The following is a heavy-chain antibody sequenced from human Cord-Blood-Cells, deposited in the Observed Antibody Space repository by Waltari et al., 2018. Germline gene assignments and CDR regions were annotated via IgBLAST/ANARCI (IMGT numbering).Heavy chain of an antibody. CDR3: TTDFTDIVVVPAPNWFDP. V-gene: IGHV3-15*01. CDR2: IKSKTDGWTT. Sequence: EVQLVESGGGLVKPGGSLRLSCAASGFTFSNAWMSWVRQAPGKGLEWVGRIKSKTDGWTTDYAAPVKGRFTISRDDSKNTLYLQMNSLKTEDTAVYYCTTDFTDIVVVPAPNWFDPWGQGTLVTVSS. CDR1: GFTFSNAW. D-gene: IGHD2-2*01. J-gene: IGHJ5*02.